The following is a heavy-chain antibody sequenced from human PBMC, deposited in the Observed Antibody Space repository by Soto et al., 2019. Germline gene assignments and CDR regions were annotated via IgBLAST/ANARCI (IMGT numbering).Heavy chain of an antibody. CDR2: IYYSGST. Sequence: PSETLSLTCTVSGGSISIGDYYWSWIRQPPGKGLEWIGYIYYSGSTYYNPSLKSRVTISVDTSKNQFSLKLSSVTAADTAVYYCARAFKEYYYDSSGYYPRLWGQGTLVTVSS. D-gene: IGHD3-22*01. J-gene: IGHJ4*02. CDR1: GGSISIGDYY. CDR3: ARAFKEYYYDSSGYYPRL. V-gene: IGHV4-30-4*01.